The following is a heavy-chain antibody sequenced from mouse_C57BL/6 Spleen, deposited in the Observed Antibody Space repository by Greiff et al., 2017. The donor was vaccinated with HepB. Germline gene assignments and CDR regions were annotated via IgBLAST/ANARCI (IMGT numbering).Heavy chain of an antibody. Sequence: VQLQQSGPELVKPGASVKIPCKASGYTFTDYNMDWVKQSHGKSLEWIGDINPNNGGTIYNQKFKGKATLTVDKSSSTAYMELRSLTSEDTAVYYCARREDGNYDYFDYWGQGTTLTVSS. J-gene: IGHJ2*01. V-gene: IGHV1-18*01. CDR1: GYTFTDYN. D-gene: IGHD2-1*01. CDR2: INPNNGGT. CDR3: ARREDGNYDYFDY.